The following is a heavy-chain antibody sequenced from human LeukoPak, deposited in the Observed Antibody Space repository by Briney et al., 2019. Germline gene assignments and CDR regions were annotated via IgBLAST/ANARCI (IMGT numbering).Heavy chain of an antibody. Sequence: GGSLRLSCAASGFTFSSYGMHWVRQAPGKGLEWVAVIWYDGRNKFYADSLKGRFTISRDNSQNTLYLQMNSLRAEDTAIYYCAKHYGSGTYYNYLDYWGQGTLVTVSS. CDR2: IWYDGRNK. V-gene: IGHV3-33*06. CDR3: AKHYGSGTYYNYLDY. J-gene: IGHJ4*02. CDR1: GFTFSSYG. D-gene: IGHD3-10*01.